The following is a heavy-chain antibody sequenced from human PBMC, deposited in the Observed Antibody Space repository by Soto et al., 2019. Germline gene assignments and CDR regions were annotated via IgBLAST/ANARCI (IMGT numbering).Heavy chain of an antibody. CDR2: IIPIFGTA. J-gene: IGHJ6*02. Sequence: SVKVSCKASGGTFSSYAISWVRQAPGQGHEWMGGIIPIFGTANYAQKFQGRVTITADESTSTAYMELSSLRSEDTAVYYCARGNSPLVVPAAFHYYYGMDVWGQGTTVTVSS. V-gene: IGHV1-69*13. CDR1: GGTFSSYA. D-gene: IGHD2-2*01. CDR3: ARGNSPLVVPAAFHYYYGMDV.